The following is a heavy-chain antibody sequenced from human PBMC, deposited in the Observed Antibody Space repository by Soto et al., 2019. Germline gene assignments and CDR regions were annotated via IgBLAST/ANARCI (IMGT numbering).Heavy chain of an antibody. V-gene: IGHV3-7*01. CDR1: GFTFSSYW. D-gene: IGHD6-6*01. J-gene: IGHJ6*03. Sequence: GSLRLSCAASGFTFSSYWMSWVRQAPGKGLEWVANRKQDGSEKYYVDSVKGRFTISRDNAKNSLYLQMNSLRAEDTAVYYCARAALDGPGSSSSLYYYYMDVWGKGTTVTVSS. CDR2: RKQDGSEK. CDR3: ARAALDGPGSSSSLYYYYMDV.